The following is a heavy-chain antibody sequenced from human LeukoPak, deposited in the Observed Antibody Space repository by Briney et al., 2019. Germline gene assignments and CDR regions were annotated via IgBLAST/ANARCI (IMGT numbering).Heavy chain of an antibody. V-gene: IGHV3-48*03. J-gene: IGHJ4*02. CDR3: ARAALRPYDY. D-gene: IGHD3-16*01. Sequence: GGSLRLSCAASGFTFSSYEMNWVRQAPGKGLEWVSYISSSGSTIYYADSVKGRFTISRDNAKNSQYLQMNSLRAEDTAVYYCARAALRPYDYWGQGTLVTVSS. CDR2: ISSSGSTI. CDR1: GFTFSSYE.